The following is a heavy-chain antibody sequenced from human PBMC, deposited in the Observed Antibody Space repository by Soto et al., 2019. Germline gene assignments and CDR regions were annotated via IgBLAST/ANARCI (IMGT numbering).Heavy chain of an antibody. V-gene: IGHV1-69*01. Sequence: QVQLVQSGAEVKKPGSSVKVSCKASGGTFSSYAISWVRQAPGQGLEWMGGIIPIFGTANYAQKFQGRVTITADESTSTAYMRLRSIISEDKAVYYCATCYTLHYYYGMDVWGQGTTVTVSS. J-gene: IGHJ6*02. D-gene: IGHD3-16*02. CDR3: ATCYTLHYYYGMDV. CDR2: IIPIFGTA. CDR1: GGTFSSYA.